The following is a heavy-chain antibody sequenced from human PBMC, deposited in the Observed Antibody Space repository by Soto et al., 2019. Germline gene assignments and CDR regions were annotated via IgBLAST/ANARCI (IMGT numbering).Heavy chain of an antibody. Sequence: SETLSLTCTVSGGSISSGGYYWSWIRQHPGKGLEWIGYIYYSGSTYYNPSLKSRVTISVDTSKNQFSLKLSSVTAADTAVYYCARPGNFRYCSGGSCRDAFDSWGQGTMVTISS. D-gene: IGHD2-15*01. J-gene: IGHJ3*02. CDR3: ARPGNFRYCSGGSCRDAFDS. CDR2: IYYSGST. CDR1: GGSISSGGYY. V-gene: IGHV4-31*03.